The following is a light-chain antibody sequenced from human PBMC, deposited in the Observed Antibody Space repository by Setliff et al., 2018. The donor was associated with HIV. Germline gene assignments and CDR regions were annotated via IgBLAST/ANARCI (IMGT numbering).Light chain of an antibody. CDR1: QGISNF. CDR3: QHYNSAPWT. V-gene: IGKV1-27*01. CDR2: PAS. J-gene: IGKJ1*01. Sequence: DIQMTQSPSSLSASVGDRVTITCRASQGISNFLAWFQEKAGKAPNLLIYPASTLQSGVPSRFSGSGSGTDFTLTITSLQPEDAATYYCQHYNSAPWTVGQGTKVDIK.